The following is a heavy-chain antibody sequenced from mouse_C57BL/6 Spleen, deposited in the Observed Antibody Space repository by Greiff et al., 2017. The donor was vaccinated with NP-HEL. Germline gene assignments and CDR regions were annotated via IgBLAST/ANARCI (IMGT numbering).Heavy chain of an antibody. D-gene: IGHD1-1*01. J-gene: IGHJ2*01. CDR1: GFTFSDYG. CDR3: ARRYGSSLWYFDY. V-gene: IGHV5-17*01. Sequence: EVQLVESGGGLVKPGGSLKLSCAASGFTFSDYGMHWVRQAPEKGLEWVAYISSGSSTIYYADTVKGRFTISRDNAKNTLFLQMTSLRSEDTAMYYCARRYGSSLWYFDYWGQGTTLTVSS. CDR2: ISSGSSTI.